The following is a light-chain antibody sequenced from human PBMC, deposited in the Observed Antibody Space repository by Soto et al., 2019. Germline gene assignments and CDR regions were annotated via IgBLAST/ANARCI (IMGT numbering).Light chain of an antibody. V-gene: IGKV3-15*01. Sequence: EIVMTQSPATLSVSPGERATLSCRASQSVSSNLAWYQQKPGQAPSLLIYGASTRATCTPARFSGSGSGTEFTLTISSLQSEDFAVYYCQQYNNWPITFGQGTRMEI. J-gene: IGKJ5*01. CDR2: GAS. CDR3: QQYNNWPIT. CDR1: QSVSSN.